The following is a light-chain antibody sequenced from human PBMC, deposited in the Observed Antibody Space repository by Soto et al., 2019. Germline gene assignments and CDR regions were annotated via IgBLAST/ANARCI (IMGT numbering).Light chain of an antibody. V-gene: IGLV2-14*03. J-gene: IGLJ2*01. CDR2: DIN. Sequence: QSVLTQPASVSGSPGQSITISCTGTSSDIGAYNFVSWYQQHPGKAPKLILYDINIRPSGVSNRFSGSKSGNTASLTISGLQAEDEADYYCTSWNTSTTMIFGGGTKLTVL. CDR3: TSWNTSTTMI. CDR1: SSDIGAYNF.